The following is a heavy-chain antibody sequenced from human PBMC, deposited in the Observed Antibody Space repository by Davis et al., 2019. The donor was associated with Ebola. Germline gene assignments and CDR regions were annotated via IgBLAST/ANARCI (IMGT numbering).Heavy chain of an antibody. CDR2: MNPNSGNT. D-gene: IGHD4-17*01. CDR3: ARALRIEGYYYYGMDV. CDR1: GYTFTSYD. V-gene: IGHV1-8*01. J-gene: IGHJ6*02. Sequence: ASVKVSCKASGYTFTSYDINWVRQATGQGLEWMGWMNPNSGNTGYAQKFQGRVTMTRNTSISTAYMELSSLRSEDTAVYYCARALRIEGYYYYGMDVWGQGTTVTVSS.